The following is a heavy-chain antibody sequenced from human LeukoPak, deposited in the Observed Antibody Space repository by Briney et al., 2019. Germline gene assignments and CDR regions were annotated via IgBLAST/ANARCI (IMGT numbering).Heavy chain of an antibody. CDR3: ARRGKMVQPTYYYYMDV. CDR1: GGSFSGYY. CDR2: INHSGST. D-gene: IGHD3-10*01. V-gene: IGHV4-34*01. Sequence: PSETLSLTCAVYGGSFSGYYWSCIRQPPGKGLEWVGEINHSGSTNYNPSLKSRVTISVDTSKNQFSLKLSSVTAADTAVYYCARRGKMVQPTYYYYMDVWGKGTTVTVSS. J-gene: IGHJ6*03.